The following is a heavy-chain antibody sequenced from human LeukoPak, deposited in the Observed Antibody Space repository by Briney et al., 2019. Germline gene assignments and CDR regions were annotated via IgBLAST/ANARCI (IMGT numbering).Heavy chain of an antibody. CDR2: ISGGGDKT. Sequence: GGSLRLSCAASGFTFTTYAIHWVRQAPGKGREWVSGISGGGDKTYYADSVNGRFTISRDNSKNTVSLQMSSLRAEDTALYYCAKDLALAGTGGGFDVWGQGTRVAVSS. CDR3: AKDLALAGTGGGFDV. V-gene: IGHV3-23*01. CDR1: GFTFTTYA. D-gene: IGHD6-19*01. J-gene: IGHJ3*01.